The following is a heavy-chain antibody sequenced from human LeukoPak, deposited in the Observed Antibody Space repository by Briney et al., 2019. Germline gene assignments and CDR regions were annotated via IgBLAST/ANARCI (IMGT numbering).Heavy chain of an antibody. J-gene: IGHJ4*02. Sequence: ASVKVSCKASGYTFTSYYMHWVRQAPGQGLEWMGIINPSGGSTSYAQKFQGRVTMTRDTSTSTVYMELSSLRSEDTAVYYCAREGGDYDFWSGLDYWGQGTLVTVSS. CDR3: AREGGDYDFWSGLDY. CDR2: INPSGGST. V-gene: IGHV1-46*01. CDR1: GYTFTSYY. D-gene: IGHD3-3*01.